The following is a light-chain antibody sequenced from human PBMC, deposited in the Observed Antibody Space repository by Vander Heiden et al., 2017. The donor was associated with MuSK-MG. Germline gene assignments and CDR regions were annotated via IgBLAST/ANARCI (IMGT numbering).Light chain of an antibody. CDR1: QDISSW. V-gene: IGKV1D-12*01. CDR3: QQANSFPT. J-gene: IGKJ3*01. Sequence: DIQMTQSPSSVSASVGDRVTITCRASQDISSWLAWYQQKPGKAPKLLIYAASSLQSGVPSRFSGSGSVTDFTLTISSLQPEDFATYYCQQANSFPTFGPGTKVDIK. CDR2: AAS.